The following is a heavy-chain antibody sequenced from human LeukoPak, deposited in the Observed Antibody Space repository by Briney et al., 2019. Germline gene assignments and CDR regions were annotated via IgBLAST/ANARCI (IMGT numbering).Heavy chain of an antibody. CDR1: GGSFSGYY. J-gene: IGHJ4*02. D-gene: IGHD3-3*01. CDR3: ARGKGLRFLEWLLYDEAPVQFDY. CDR2: INHSGST. V-gene: IGHV4-34*01. Sequence: SETLSLTCAVYGGSFSGYYWSWIRQPPGKGLEWIGEINHSGSTNYNPSLKSRVPISVDTSKNQFSLKLSSVTAADTAVYYCARGKGLRFLEWLLYDEAPVQFDYWGQGTLVTVSS.